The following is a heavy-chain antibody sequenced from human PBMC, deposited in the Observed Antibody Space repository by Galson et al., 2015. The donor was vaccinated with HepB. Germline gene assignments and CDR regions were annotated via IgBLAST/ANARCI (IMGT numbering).Heavy chain of an antibody. CDR1: GFTFKKTW. CDR2: AAAKTDRGTT. V-gene: IGHV3-15*04. Sequence: SLRLSCAASGFTFKKTWMAWVRQAPGKGLEWVGRAAAKTDRGTTDYAAPVKDRFIISGDDSKDMLYLQLNGLTSDDTAVYFCTTTRGGLFDLYFDNWGRGTLVTVSS. CDR3: TTTRGGLFDLYFDN. D-gene: IGHD5/OR15-5a*01. J-gene: IGHJ4*01.